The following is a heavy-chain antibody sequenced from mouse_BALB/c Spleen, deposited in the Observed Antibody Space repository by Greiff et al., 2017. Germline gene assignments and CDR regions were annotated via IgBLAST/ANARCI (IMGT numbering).Heavy chain of an antibody. J-gene: IGHJ3*01. CDR1: GFTFSSYA. V-gene: IGHV5-9-4*01. CDR3: ARDGFAY. Sequence: EVQGVESGGGLVKPGGSPKLSCAASGFTFSSYAMSWVRQSPEKRLEWVAEISSGGSYTYYPDTVTGRFTISRDNAKNTLYLEMSSLRSEDTAMYYCARDGFAYWGQGTLVTVS. CDR2: ISSGGSYT.